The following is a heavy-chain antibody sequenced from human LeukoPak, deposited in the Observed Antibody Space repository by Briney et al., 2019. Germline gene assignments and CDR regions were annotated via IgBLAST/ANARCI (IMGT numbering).Heavy chain of an antibody. D-gene: IGHD3-22*01. J-gene: IGHJ5*02. CDR1: GGSISSGGYY. CDR2: IYYSGST. CDR3: ARDSSGYGGWFDP. V-gene: IGHV4-31*03. Sequence: SSETLSLTCTVSGGSISSGGYYWSWIRQHPGKGLEWIGYIYYSGSTYYNPSLESRVTISVDTSKNQFSLKLSSVTAADTAVYYCARDSSGYGGWFDPWGQGTLVTVSS.